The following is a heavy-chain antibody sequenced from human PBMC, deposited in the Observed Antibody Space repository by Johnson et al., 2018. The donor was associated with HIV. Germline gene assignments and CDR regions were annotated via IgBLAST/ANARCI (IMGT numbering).Heavy chain of an antibody. CDR2: IRSKANSYAT. CDR3: ASQVRGLRLGVDAFDI. CDR1: GFIFSSYW. J-gene: IGHJ3*02. V-gene: IGHV3-73*01. Sequence: EVQLVESGGGLVQPGGSLRLSCAASGFIFSSYWMSWVRQASGKGLEWVGRIRSKANSYATAYAASVTGRFTISRDDSQNTAYLQMNSLRAEDTAVYFCASQVRGLRLGVDAFDIWGQGTMVTVSS. D-gene: IGHD3-16*01.